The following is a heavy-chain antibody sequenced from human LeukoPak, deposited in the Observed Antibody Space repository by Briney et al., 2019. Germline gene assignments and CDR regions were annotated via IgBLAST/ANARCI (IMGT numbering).Heavy chain of an antibody. Sequence: SETLSLTCAVYGGSFSGYYWSWIRQPPGKGLEWIGYIYYSGTTNYNPSLKSRVSMSVDTSKNQFSLKLSSVTAGVTELGSGYSDYWGQGTLVTVSS. CDR1: GGSFSGYY. V-gene: IGHV4-59*01. J-gene: IGHJ4*02. CDR2: IYYSGTT. D-gene: IGHD3-10*01. CDR3: YSDY.